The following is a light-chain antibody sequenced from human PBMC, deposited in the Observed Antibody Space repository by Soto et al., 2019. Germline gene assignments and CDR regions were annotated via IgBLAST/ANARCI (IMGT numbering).Light chain of an antibody. CDR3: LQVSSFPRT. V-gene: IGKV1-12*01. J-gene: IGKJ1*01. CDR1: LGIGDS. Sequence: DIQMTQSPSSLSAVVGDRVTITCRASLGIGDSLAWFQQKPGKAPQFLIQAASNLQSGVPSRFSGSGSGTEFILSINSLQPEDIATYYCLQVSSFPRTFGQGTKVDI. CDR2: AAS.